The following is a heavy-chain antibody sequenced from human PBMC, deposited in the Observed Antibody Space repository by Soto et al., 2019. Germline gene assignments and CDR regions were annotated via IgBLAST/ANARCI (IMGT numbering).Heavy chain of an antibody. J-gene: IGHJ3*02. Sequence: QVQLVQSGAEVKKPGSSVKVSCKASGGTFSSYAISWVRQAPGQGLEWMGGIIHIFGTANYAQKFQGRVRITADESGGKAYMELSSLSSEDRGGYYCARRAGRDALDIWGQGTMVTVSS. D-gene: IGHD6-6*01. V-gene: IGHV1-69*01. CDR2: IIHIFGTA. CDR1: GGTFSSYA. CDR3: ARRAGRDALDI.